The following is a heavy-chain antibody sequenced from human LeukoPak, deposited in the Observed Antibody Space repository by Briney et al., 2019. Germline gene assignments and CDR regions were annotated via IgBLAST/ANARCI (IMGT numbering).Heavy chain of an antibody. D-gene: IGHD5-12*01. V-gene: IGHV4-4*02. CDR3: ARGSDIVATIWFDP. CDR2: IYHSGST. Sequence: SETLSLTCAVSGGSISSRDWWSWVRQPPGKGLEWIGEIYHSGSTNYNPSLKSRITISVDKSKNQFSLKLSSVTAADTAVYYCARGSDIVATIWFDPWGQGILVTVSS. J-gene: IGHJ5*02. CDR1: GGSISSRDW.